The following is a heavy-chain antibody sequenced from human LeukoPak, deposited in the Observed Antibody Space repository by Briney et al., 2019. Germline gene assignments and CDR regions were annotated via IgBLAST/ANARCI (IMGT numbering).Heavy chain of an antibody. CDR3: AGTYYYDSSGFDAFDI. Sequence: SVKVSCKASGGTFSSYAISWVRQAPGQGLEWMGGIIPIFGTANYAQKFQGGVTITTDESTSTAYMELSSLRSEDTAVYYCAGTYYYDSSGFDAFDIWGQGTMVTVSS. D-gene: IGHD3-22*01. J-gene: IGHJ3*02. CDR1: GGTFSSYA. CDR2: IIPIFGTA. V-gene: IGHV1-69*05.